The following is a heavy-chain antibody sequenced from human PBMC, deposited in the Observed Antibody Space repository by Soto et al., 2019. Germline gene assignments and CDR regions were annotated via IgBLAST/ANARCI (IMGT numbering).Heavy chain of an antibody. V-gene: IGHV1-46*01. D-gene: IGHD2-21*02. Sequence: ASVKVSCKASGYTFTSYYMHWVRQAPGQGLEWMGIINPSGGSTSYAQKFQGRVTMTRDTSTSTVYMELSSLRSEDTAVYYCARDRAPVVVTAMGPFDYWGQGTLVTSPQ. CDR3: ARDRAPVVVTAMGPFDY. CDR1: GYTFTSYY. CDR2: INPSGGST. J-gene: IGHJ4*02.